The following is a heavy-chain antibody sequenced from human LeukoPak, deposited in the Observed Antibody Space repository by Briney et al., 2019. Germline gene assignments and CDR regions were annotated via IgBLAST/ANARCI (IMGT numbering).Heavy chain of an antibody. V-gene: IGHV1-18*01. Sequence: GASVKVSCKASGYTFTSDGFSWVRQPPAQGREGMGWISAYNGNTNYAQDLQGGVTMTTDTSTSTAYRELRSLRSDDTAVYYCARDGRDIVVVPAVPPNNWFDPWGQGTLVTVSS. D-gene: IGHD2-2*01. CDR2: ISAYNGNT. CDR1: GYTFTSDG. J-gene: IGHJ5*02. CDR3: ARDGRDIVVVPAVPPNNWFDP.